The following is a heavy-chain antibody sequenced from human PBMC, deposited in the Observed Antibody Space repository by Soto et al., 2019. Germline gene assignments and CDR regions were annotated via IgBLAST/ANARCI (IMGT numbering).Heavy chain of an antibody. J-gene: IGHJ5*02. CDR2: INPNRGGT. Sequence: ASAKVSCKDSGGTFSSYAISWVRQAPGQGLEWMGWINPNRGGTSYAQNFQGRVTMTRDTSISTSYMELSSLRSDDTAVYYSSRDDGNRVAAFGPTTHLFDPWGQGSRVTVYS. CDR3: SRDDGNRVAAFGPTTHLFDP. D-gene: IGHD6-6*01. CDR1: GGTFSSYA. V-gene: IGHV1-2*02.